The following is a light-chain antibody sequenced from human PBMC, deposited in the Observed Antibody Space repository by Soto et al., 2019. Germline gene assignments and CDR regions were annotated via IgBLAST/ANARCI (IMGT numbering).Light chain of an antibody. V-gene: IGKV3-15*01. CDR3: QQYNNWPYT. CDR1: QSVISN. CDR2: GAS. Sequence: DTVMTQSPASLSLSPGDRVTLSCRASQSVISNLAWYQQKPGQAPRLLIYGASTRATGIPARFSGSGSGTEFTLTISSLQSEDFVLYYCQQYNNWPYTFGQGTKLGIK. J-gene: IGKJ2*01.